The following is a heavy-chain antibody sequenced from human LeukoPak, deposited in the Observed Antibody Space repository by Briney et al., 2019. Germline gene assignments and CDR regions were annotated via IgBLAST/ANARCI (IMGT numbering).Heavy chain of an antibody. J-gene: IGHJ4*02. Sequence: GGSLRLSCAVSGFTLSNSWMSWVRQAPGQGLDWEAHIKQDGSEKYSVDSVKGRFTISRDNAKNSLYLQMNSLRAEDTAVYYCARSRYCTNGICSYFDYWGQGILVTVSS. CDR2: IKQDGSEK. V-gene: IGHV3-7*03. CDR3: ARSRYCTNGICSYFDY. CDR1: GFTLSNSW. D-gene: IGHD2-8*01.